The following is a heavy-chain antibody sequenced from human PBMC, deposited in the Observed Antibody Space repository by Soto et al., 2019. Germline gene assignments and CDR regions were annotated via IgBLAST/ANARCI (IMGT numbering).Heavy chain of an antibody. V-gene: IGHV1-46*03. CDR1: VYTFTNYY. CDR2: INPSGGST. CDR3: SRVYPPRDQLGNLPGAF. J-gene: IGHJ4*02. D-gene: IGHD1-1*01. Sequence: EASVKVSGKASVYTFTNYYIHWVRQTPGQGLEWMGIINPSGGSTNYAQKFQGRVTMTRDTSTSTVYMELSSLRSEDTAIYYCSRVYPPRDQLGNLPGAFWGQGTLVTVS.